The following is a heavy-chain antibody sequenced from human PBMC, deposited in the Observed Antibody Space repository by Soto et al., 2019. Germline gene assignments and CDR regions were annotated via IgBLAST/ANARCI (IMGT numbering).Heavy chain of an antibody. CDR2: IDPSDSYI. V-gene: IGHV5-10-1*01. Sequence: GESLKISCKGSGYSFTSYWISWVRQMPGKGLEWMGRIDPSDSYINYSPSFQGHVTISADKSISTAYLQWSSLKPSDTAIYYWARRQVVMDLNGMAVGVQGTTVTVSS. J-gene: IGHJ6*02. CDR1: GYSFTSYW. CDR3: ARRQVVMDLNGMAV. D-gene: IGHD2-15*01.